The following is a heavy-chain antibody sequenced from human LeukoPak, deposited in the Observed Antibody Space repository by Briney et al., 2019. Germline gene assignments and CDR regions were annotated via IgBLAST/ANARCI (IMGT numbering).Heavy chain of an antibody. J-gene: IGHJ4*02. Sequence: ASVKVSCKASGYTFTGSYMHWVRQAPGQGFEWIGWISPASGATKYAQNFQGRVALTTDTSITTAYMELSSLTSDDTASYYCLNEHGGWGQGTPVTVSS. CDR3: LNEHGG. V-gene: IGHV1-2*02. CDR2: ISPASGAT. CDR1: GYTFTGSY. D-gene: IGHD1-1*01.